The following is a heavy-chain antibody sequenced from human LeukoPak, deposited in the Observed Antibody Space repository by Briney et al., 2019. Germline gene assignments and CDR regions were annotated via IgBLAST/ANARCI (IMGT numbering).Heavy chain of an antibody. D-gene: IGHD3-9*01. V-gene: IGHV3-23*01. CDR1: GVTFSSYA. J-gene: IGHJ4*02. Sequence: GASLRLSCAASGVTFSSYAMNWVRRAPGKGLEWVSAISGSGGSTYYSDSVKGRFTISRDNSKNTLYLQMNSLRAEDTAVYYCAKVYDILTGYYLSEYWGQGTLVTVSS. CDR3: AKVYDILTGYYLSEY. CDR2: ISGSGGST.